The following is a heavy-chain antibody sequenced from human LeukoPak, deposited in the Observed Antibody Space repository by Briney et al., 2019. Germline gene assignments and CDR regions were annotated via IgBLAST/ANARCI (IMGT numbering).Heavy chain of an antibody. CDR2: INPNSGGT. CDR1: GYTFTDYY. D-gene: IGHD2-2*01. V-gene: IGHV1-2*02. CDR3: ARVGFAVVVPAAMRRGFDY. Sequence: ASVKVSYKASGYTFTDYYMHWVRQAPGQGLEGMGWINPNSGGTNYAQKFQGRVTITRDTSISTAYMELSRLRSADTAVYYCARVGFAVVVPAAMRRGFDYWGQGTLVTVSS. J-gene: IGHJ4*02.